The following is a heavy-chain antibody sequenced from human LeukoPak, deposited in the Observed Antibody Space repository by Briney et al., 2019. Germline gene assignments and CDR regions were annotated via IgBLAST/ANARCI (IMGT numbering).Heavy chain of an antibody. CDR3: ARQGLRYSLSGFWFDP. J-gene: IGHJ5*02. Sequence: PSETLSLTCTVSGGSISSYYWSWIRQPPGKGREWIGYIYYSGSTNYNPSLKSRVTISVDTSKNQFSLKLSSVTAADTAVYYCARQGLRYSLSGFWFDPWGQGTLVTVSS. CDR1: GGSISSYY. V-gene: IGHV4-59*08. D-gene: IGHD3-9*01. CDR2: IYYSGST.